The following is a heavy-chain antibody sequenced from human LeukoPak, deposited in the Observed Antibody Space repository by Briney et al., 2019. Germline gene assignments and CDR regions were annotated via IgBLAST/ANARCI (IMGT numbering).Heavy chain of an antibody. CDR3: ARAKRFRSSGSDLPNWFDP. Sequence: ASVKVSCKASGYTFTGYYMHWVRQAPGQGLEWMGWINPNSGGTNYAQKFQGRVTMTRDTSTSTVYMELSSLRSEDTAVYYCARAKRFRSSGSDLPNWFDPWGQGTLVTVSS. CDR1: GYTFTGYY. J-gene: IGHJ5*02. D-gene: IGHD3-22*01. CDR2: INPNSGGT. V-gene: IGHV1-2*02.